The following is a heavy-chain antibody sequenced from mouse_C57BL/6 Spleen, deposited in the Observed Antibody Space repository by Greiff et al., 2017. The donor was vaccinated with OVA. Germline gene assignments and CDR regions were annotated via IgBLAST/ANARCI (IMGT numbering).Heavy chain of an antibody. CDR1: GYTFTDYY. J-gene: IGHJ2*01. CDR3: ARGGGAADY. V-gene: IGHV1-26*01. Sequence: EVQLQQSGPELVKPGASVKISCKASGYTFTDYYMTWVKQSHGKSLEWIGDINPNNGGTSYNQKFKGKATLTVDKSSSTAYMEHRSLTSEDSAVYYCARGGGAADYRGQGTTLTVAS. CDR2: INPNNGGT.